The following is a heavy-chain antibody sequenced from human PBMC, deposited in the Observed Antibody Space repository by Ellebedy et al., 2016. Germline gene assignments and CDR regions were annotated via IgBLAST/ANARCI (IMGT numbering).Heavy chain of an antibody. CDR3: ARGGSGTDWYFDL. J-gene: IGHJ2*01. D-gene: IGHD6-13*01. Sequence: ASVKVSCKASGYTFTSYYMHWVRQAPGQELEWMGIINPSGGSTSNAQKIQGRVTMTRDTSTSTVYMELTSLRSEDTAVYYCARGGSGTDWYFDLWGRGTLVTVSS. CDR2: INPSGGST. CDR1: GYTFTSYY. V-gene: IGHV1-46*01.